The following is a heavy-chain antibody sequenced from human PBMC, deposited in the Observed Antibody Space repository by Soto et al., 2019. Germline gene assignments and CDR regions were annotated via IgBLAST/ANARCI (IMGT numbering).Heavy chain of an antibody. CDR1: GFTFSSYG. D-gene: IGHD1-26*01. CDR3: AKGTGMWELLPYFDY. CDR2: ISYDGSNK. J-gene: IGHJ4*02. V-gene: IGHV3-30*18. Sequence: QVQLVESGGGVVQPGRSLRLSCAASGFTFSSYGMHWVRQAPGKGLEWVAVISYDGSNKYYADSVKGRFTISRDNSKNTLYQQMNSLKAEDTAVYYCAKGTGMWELLPYFDYWGQGTLVTVSS.